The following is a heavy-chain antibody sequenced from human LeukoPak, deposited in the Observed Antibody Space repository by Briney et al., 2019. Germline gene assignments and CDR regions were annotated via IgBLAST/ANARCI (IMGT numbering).Heavy chain of an antibody. CDR1: GGSISSGGYY. CDR3: ARSSAVNAFDI. D-gene: IGHD4-11*01. CDR2: IYHSGST. J-gene: IGHJ3*02. Sequence: PSQTLSLTCTVSGGSISSGGYYWSWIRQPPGKGLEWIGYIYHSGSTYYNPSLKSRVAISVDRSKNQFSLKLSSVTAADTAVYYCARSSAVNAFDIWGQXXXXXVSX. V-gene: IGHV4-30-2*01.